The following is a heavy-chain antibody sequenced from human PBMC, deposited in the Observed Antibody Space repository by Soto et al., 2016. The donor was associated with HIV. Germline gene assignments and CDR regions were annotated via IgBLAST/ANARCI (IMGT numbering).Heavy chain of an antibody. J-gene: IGHJ4*02. CDR2: IKSKTDGGTT. CDR1: GFTFSNAW. CDR3: TTASSSLLRDGWFHKTTYYFDY. D-gene: IGHD6-13*01. V-gene: IGHV3-15*01. Sequence: EVQLVESGGGLVKPGGSLRLSCAASGFTFSNAWMSWVRQAPGKGLEWVGRIKSKTDGGTTDYAAPVKGRFTISRDDSKNTLYLQMNSLKTEDTAVYYCTTASSSLLRDGWFHKTTYYFDYWGQGTLVTVSS.